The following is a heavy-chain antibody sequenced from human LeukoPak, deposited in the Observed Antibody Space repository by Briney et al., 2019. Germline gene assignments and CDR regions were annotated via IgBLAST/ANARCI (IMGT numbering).Heavy chain of an antibody. Sequence: PGGTLRLSCAASGFTFSSYGMSWVRQAPGKGLQWVSVIYVDGSTYYADSVKGRITISRDNSRNTLYLQMSSLRAEDTAVYYCARDLATRQRTGLYDSWGQGALVTVSS. V-gene: IGHV3-66*01. D-gene: IGHD3-16*02. CDR3: ARDLATRQRTGLYDS. J-gene: IGHJ4*02. CDR1: GFTFSSYG. CDR2: IYVDGST.